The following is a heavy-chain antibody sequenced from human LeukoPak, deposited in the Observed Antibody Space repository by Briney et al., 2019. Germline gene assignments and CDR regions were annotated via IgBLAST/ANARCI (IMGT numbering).Heavy chain of an antibody. Sequence: PGGSLRLSCAASEFTFRDYYMSWIRQAPGKGREWVSYISSSGSTIYYADSVKGRFTISRDNAKNSLYLQMNSLRAEDTAVYYCASIGYCSGGSCYGTGAFDYWGQGTLVTVSS. CDR1: EFTFRDYY. V-gene: IGHV3-11*01. J-gene: IGHJ4*02. CDR3: ASIGYCSGGSCYGTGAFDY. CDR2: ISSSGSTI. D-gene: IGHD2-15*01.